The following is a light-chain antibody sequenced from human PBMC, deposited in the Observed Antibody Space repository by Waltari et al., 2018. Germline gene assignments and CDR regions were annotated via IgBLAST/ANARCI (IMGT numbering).Light chain of an antibody. CDR2: EVT. J-gene: IGLJ1*01. V-gene: IGLV2-23*02. CDR3: CSYATSNTYV. Sequence: QSALTQPASVSGSPGQSITISCTGTSSDVGSYNLVSWSQQHPGKAPKLMIHEVTGRPSGVSTRFSGSKSGNTASLTISGLQAEDEADYYCCSYATSNTYVFGGGTNVTVL. CDR1: SSDVGSYNL.